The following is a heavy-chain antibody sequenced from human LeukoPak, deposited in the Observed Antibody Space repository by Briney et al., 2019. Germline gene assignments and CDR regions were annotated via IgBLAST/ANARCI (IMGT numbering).Heavy chain of an antibody. J-gene: IGHJ6*02. CDR2: INPNSGGT. Sequence: ASVKVSCKASGYTFTGYYMHWVRQAPGQGLEWMGWINPNSGGTNYAQKLQGWVTMTRDTSISTAYMELSRLRSDDTAVYYCARERVITFGGVIVFIYYGMDVWGQGTTVTVSS. V-gene: IGHV1-2*04. CDR3: ARERVITFGGVIVFIYYGMDV. D-gene: IGHD3-16*02. CDR1: GYTFTGYY.